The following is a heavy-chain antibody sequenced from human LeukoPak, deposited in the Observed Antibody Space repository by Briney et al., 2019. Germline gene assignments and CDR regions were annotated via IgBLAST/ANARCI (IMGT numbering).Heavy chain of an antibody. D-gene: IGHD6-13*01. CDR3: AKAGPGAVAGLAAAGLIDY. V-gene: IGHV7-4-1*02. CDR1: GYTFTKYA. J-gene: IGHJ4*02. CDR2: INTNTGNP. Sequence: ASVKVSCKASGYTFTKYAMNWVRQAPGQGLEWMGWINTNTGNPTYAQGFTGRFVFSLDTSVSTAYLQISSLKAEDTAVYYCAKAGPGAVAGLAAAGLIDYWGQGTLVTVSS.